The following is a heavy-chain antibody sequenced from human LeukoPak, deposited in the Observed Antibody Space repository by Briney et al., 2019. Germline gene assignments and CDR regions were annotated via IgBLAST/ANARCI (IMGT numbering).Heavy chain of an antibody. V-gene: IGHV4-4*07. CDR1: GGSLSSYY. Sequence: PSETLSLTRTVSGGSLSSYYWSWVRQPARKGLEWIGRIYTSGSTNYNPSLKSRVTMSVDTSKNQFSLKLSSVTAADTAVYYCARIHSGYYDFWSGNNWFDPWGQGTLVTVSS. CDR3: ARIHSGYYDFWSGNNWFDP. J-gene: IGHJ5*02. CDR2: IYTSGST. D-gene: IGHD3-3*01.